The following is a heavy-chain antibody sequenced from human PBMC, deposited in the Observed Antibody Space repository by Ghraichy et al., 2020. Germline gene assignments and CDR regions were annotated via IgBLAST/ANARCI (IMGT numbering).Heavy chain of an antibody. D-gene: IGHD3-9*01. J-gene: IGHJ4*02. CDR3: LTDYGDN. CDR2: IYTGGNT. Sequence: GGSLRLSCAASGFAVNRKFMSWVRQAPGKGLEGVSVIYTGGNTFYAASVRGRFTSPRDNSKNTLYLQLNSLRAEDTAVYYCLTDYGDNWGQGTLVTVSS. V-gene: IGHV3-53*01. CDR1: GFAVNRKF.